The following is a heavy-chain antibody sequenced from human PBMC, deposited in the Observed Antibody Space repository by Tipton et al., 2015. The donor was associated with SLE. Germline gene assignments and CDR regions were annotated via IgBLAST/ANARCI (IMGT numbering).Heavy chain of an antibody. CDR2: IYQSVST. V-gene: IGHV4-38-2*02. CDR1: GYSIRSGYY. J-gene: IGHJ3*01. CDR3: ARLGGSGTAFDV. D-gene: IGHD3-10*01. Sequence: TLSLTCSVSGYSIRSGYYWGWIRQPPGKGLEWIGSIYQSVSTYYKPSLRSRVTISVDTSKNQFSLNLTSVTASDTAVYYCARLGGSGTAFDVWGQGTLVTVSA.